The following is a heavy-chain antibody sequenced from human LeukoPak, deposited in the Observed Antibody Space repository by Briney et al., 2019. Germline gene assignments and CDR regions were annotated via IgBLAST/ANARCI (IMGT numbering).Heavy chain of an antibody. Sequence: PGGSLRLSCAASGFTFSSYAMSWVRQAPGKGLEWVSAISGSGGSTYYADSVNGRFTISRDNSKNTLYLQMNSLRAEDTAVYYCAKDPYDILTGYSAYYFDYWGQGTLVTVSS. CDR1: GFTFSSYA. J-gene: IGHJ4*02. V-gene: IGHV3-23*01. CDR2: ISGSGGST. CDR3: AKDPYDILTGYSAYYFDY. D-gene: IGHD3-9*01.